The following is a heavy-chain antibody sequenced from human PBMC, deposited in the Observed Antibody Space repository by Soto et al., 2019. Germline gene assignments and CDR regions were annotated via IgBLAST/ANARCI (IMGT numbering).Heavy chain of an antibody. CDR1: GGSISSYY. J-gene: IGHJ6*03. CDR3: ARDLGYSNYDEFYYYYYMDV. V-gene: IGHV4-59*01. Sequence: SETLSLTCTVSGGSISSYYWSWIRQPPGKGLEWIGYIYYSGSTNYNPSLKSRVTISVDTSKNQFSLRLSSVTAADTAVYYCARDLGYSNYDEFYYYYYMDVWGKGTTVTVSS. D-gene: IGHD4-4*01. CDR2: IYYSGST.